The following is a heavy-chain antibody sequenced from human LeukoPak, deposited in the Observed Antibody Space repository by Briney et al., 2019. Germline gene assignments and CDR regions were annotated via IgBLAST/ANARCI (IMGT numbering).Heavy chain of an antibody. CDR1: GGSISSSSYY. Sequence: SETLALTCTVSGGSISSSSYYWGWIRQPPGKGLEWIGSIYYSGSTSYNPSLKSRVTISVDTSKNQFSLKLSSVTAADTAVYYCARFPADSSGWLGFDYWGQGTLVTVSS. J-gene: IGHJ4*02. CDR2: IYYSGST. CDR3: ARFPADSSGWLGFDY. D-gene: IGHD6-19*01. V-gene: IGHV4-39*01.